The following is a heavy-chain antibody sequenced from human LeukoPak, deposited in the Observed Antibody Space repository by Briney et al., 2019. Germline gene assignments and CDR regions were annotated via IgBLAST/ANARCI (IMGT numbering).Heavy chain of an antibody. Sequence: GGSLRLSCAASGFTFGSYAMSWVRQAPGKGLEWVSAISGSGGSTYYADSVKGRFTISRDNSKNTLYLQMNSLRAEDTAIYYCAKDSSGYYPATSGYWGQGTLVTVSS. CDR3: AKDSSGYYPATSGY. D-gene: IGHD3-22*01. V-gene: IGHV3-23*01. CDR2: ISGSGGST. J-gene: IGHJ4*02. CDR1: GFTFGSYA.